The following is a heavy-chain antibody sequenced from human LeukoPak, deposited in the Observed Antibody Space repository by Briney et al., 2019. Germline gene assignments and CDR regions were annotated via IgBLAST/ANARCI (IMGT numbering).Heavy chain of an antibody. Sequence: PGGSLRLSCAASGFTFSSYGMHWVRQAPGKGLEWVAVISYDGSNKYYADSVKGRFTISRDNSKNRLYLQMNSLRAEDTALYYCAKVGYYYYMDVWGKGTTVTVSS. V-gene: IGHV3-30*18. J-gene: IGHJ6*03. CDR1: GFTFSSYG. CDR3: AKVGYYYYMDV. CDR2: ISYDGSNK.